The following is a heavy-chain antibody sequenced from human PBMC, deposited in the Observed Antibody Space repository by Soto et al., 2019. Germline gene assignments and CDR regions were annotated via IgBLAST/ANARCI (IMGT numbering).Heavy chain of an antibody. J-gene: IGHJ4*02. CDR2: ISAYNGNT. CDR1: AYSFTNYG. D-gene: IGHD2-15*01. Sequence: ASVKVSCKASAYSFTNYGITWVRQAPGQGLEWMGWISAYNGNTNYAQKLQGRVTMTTDTSTTTAYMELRSLRSDDTAVYYCARDLAEGRAFHLFDCWGQGTLVTVSS. V-gene: IGHV1-18*01. CDR3: ARDLAEGRAFHLFDC.